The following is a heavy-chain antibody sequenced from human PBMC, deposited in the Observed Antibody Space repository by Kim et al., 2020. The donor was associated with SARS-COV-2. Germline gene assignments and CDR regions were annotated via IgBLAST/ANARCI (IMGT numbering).Heavy chain of an antibody. CDR3: ASGKLGFLDP. D-gene: IGHD3-16*01. CDR2: IYYSGST. J-gene: IGHJ5*02. Sequence: SETLSLTCTVSGGSISSSSYYWGWIRQPPGKGLEWIGSIYYSGSTYYNPSLKSRVTISVDTSKNQFSLKLRSVTAADTAVYYCASGKLGFLDPWGQGTLVTVSS. CDR1: GGSISSSSYY. V-gene: IGHV4-39*01.